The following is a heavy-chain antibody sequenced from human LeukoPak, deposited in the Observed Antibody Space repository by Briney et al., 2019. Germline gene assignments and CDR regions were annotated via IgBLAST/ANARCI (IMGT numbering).Heavy chain of an antibody. J-gene: IGHJ4*02. CDR1: GFTFSSYG. V-gene: IGHV3-30*18. Sequence: HPGRSLRLSCAASGFTFSSYGMHWVRQAPGKGLEWVAVISYDGSNKYYADSVKGRFTISRDNSKNTLYLQMNSLRAEDTAVYYCAKGYSSGWYALDYWGQGTLVTVSS. CDR3: AKGYSSGWYALDY. CDR2: ISYDGSNK. D-gene: IGHD6-19*01.